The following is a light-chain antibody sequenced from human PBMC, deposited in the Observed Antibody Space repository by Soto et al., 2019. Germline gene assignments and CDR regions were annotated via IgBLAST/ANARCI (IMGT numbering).Light chain of an antibody. CDR2: GAS. CDR1: QSVSSN. Sequence: EVVITQSPDSLSVSPGERATLSCRASQSVSSNLAWYQQKLGQAPRLLIYGASTRATGISARFSGSGSGTEFTLTISSLQSEDFAIYYCQQYKNWPRTFGQGTKV. CDR3: QQYKNWPRT. V-gene: IGKV3-15*01. J-gene: IGKJ1*01.